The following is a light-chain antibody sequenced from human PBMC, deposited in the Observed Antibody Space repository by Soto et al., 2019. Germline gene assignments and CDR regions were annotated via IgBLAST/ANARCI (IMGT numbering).Light chain of an antibody. V-gene: IGLV1-44*01. CDR1: SSNIGSNT. CDR2: RDT. Sequence: QPVLTQPPSASGTPGQRVTISCSGSSSNIGSNTVDWYLHLPGTAPKLLIFRDTQRPSGVPDRFSGSKSGTSASLAISGLQSEDEADYYCAAWDDSLNGPVFGGGTKLTVL. CDR3: AAWDDSLNGPV. J-gene: IGLJ3*02.